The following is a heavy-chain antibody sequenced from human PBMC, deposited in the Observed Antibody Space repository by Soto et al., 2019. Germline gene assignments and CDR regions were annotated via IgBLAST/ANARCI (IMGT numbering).Heavy chain of an antibody. V-gene: IGHV3-48*02. Sequence: EVQLGESGGGLVQPGGSLRLSCAASGFTFSSYSMNWVRQAPVKGLEWVSYISSSSSTIYYADSVKGRFTISRDNAKNSLYLQMNSLRDEDTAVYYCARERAVGIAVALNWFDPWGQGSLVTVSS. D-gene: IGHD6-19*01. J-gene: IGHJ5*02. CDR2: ISSSSSTI. CDR3: ARERAVGIAVALNWFDP. CDR1: GFTFSSYS.